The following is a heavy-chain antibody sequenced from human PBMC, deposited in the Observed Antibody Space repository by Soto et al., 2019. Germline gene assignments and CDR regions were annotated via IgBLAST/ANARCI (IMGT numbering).Heavy chain of an antibody. CDR2: INHSGST. J-gene: IGHJ4*02. V-gene: IGHV4-34*01. CDR1: GGSFSGYY. D-gene: IGHD2-2*01. Sequence: QVQLQQWGAGLLKPSETLSLTCAVYGGSFSGYYWSWIRQPPGKGLEWIGEINHSGSTNYNPSLKSRVTISVDTSKNQSSLKLSSVRVADTAVYYCARARRGYCSSTSCFPLDYWGQGTLVTVSS. CDR3: ARARRGYCSSTSCFPLDY.